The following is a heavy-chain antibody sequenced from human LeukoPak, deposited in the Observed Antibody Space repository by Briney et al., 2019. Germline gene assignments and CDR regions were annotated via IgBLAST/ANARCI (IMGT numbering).Heavy chain of an antibody. D-gene: IGHD1-26*01. CDR3: AKGLLYSGSYYGDNFDF. J-gene: IGHJ4*02. Sequence: GGSLRLSCAASGFTFSSYAMSWVRQAPGKGLEWVSAISGSGGSTYYADSVKGRFTISRDNSKNILYLQMNTLRAEDTAVYYCAKGLLYSGSYYGDNFDFWGQGTLVTVSS. CDR1: GFTFSSYA. CDR2: ISGSGGST. V-gene: IGHV3-23*01.